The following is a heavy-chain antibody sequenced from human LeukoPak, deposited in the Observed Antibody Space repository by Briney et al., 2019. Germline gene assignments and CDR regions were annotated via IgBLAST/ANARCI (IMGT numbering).Heavy chain of an antibody. D-gene: IGHD3-10*01. CDR3: AREADSRITMVRGVIPRGYYFDY. V-gene: IGHV3-53*05. Sequence: GGSLRLSCVASGFTVSSNYMNWVRQAPGKGLEWVSVLYSGGSTKYAESVKGRFTISRDNSKNTLYLQMNSLRAEDTAVYYCAREADSRITMVRGVIPRGYYFDYWGQGTLVTVSS. CDR1: GFTVSSNY. J-gene: IGHJ4*02. CDR2: LYSGGST.